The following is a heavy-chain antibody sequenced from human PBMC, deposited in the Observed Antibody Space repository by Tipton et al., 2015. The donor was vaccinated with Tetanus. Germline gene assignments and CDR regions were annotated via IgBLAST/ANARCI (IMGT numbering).Heavy chain of an antibody. CDR1: GGSVRSGDYS. D-gene: IGHD2-21*01. CDR2: VSYSGRT. Sequence: TLSLTCTVSGGSVRSGDYSWNWIRQPPGKGLEWLGYVSYSGRTNSNYSLKSRITISQDTSKNHISLRLTSVTAADTAVYYCARSIPAGPVWPYEHWGQGTLVTVSS. V-gene: IGHV4-61*08. J-gene: IGHJ4*02. CDR3: ARSIPAGPVWPYEH.